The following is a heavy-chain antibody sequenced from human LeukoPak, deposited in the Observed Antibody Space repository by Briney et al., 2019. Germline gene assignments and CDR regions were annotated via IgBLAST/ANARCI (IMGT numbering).Heavy chain of an antibody. J-gene: IGHJ4*02. Sequence: GGSLRLSCAASGFTFNNYAMSWVRQAPGKGLEWVSGIWSISDSTYYADSVKGRFTISRDNSKHTLYLQMNSLRAEDTAVYSCARWDPAYDNTGYYFDYWGQGTLVTVSS. CDR2: IWSISDST. CDR1: GFTFNNYA. D-gene: IGHD3-22*01. CDR3: ARWDPAYDNTGYYFDY. V-gene: IGHV3-23*01.